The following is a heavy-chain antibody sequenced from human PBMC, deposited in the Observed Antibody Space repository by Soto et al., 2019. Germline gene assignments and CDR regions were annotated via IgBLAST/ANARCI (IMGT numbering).Heavy chain of an antibody. D-gene: IGHD6-13*01. CDR3: AKLIAAAGTDWFDP. CDR2: FDPEDGET. CDR1: GYTLTELS. Sequence: ASVKVSCKVPGYTLTELSMHWVRQAPGKGLEWMGGFDPEDGETIYAQKFQGRVTMTEDTSTDTAYMELSSLRSEDTAVYYCAKLIAAAGTDWFDPWGQGTLVTVSS. J-gene: IGHJ5*02. V-gene: IGHV1-24*01.